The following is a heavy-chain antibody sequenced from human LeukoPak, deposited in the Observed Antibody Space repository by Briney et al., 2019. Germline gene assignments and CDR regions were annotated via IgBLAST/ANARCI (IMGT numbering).Heavy chain of an antibody. CDR2: ISYTGHT. CDR1: GGSISSGRYY. V-gene: IGHV4-31*03. CDR3: ARTYNLHGGFYMDV. J-gene: IGHJ6*03. D-gene: IGHD1-1*01. Sequence: SETLSLTCTVSGGSISSGRYYWSWIRPPPGTGLEWIGYISYTGHTNSSPSLKSRVSISGATSKSQFSLKLSSVTAADTAVYYCARTYNLHGGFYMDVWGKGTTVIVS.